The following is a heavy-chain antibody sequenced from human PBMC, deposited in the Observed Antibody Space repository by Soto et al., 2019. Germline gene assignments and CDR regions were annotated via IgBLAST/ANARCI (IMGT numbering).Heavy chain of an antibody. D-gene: IGHD3-22*01. J-gene: IGHJ4*02. V-gene: IGHV1-46*03. CDR2: INPSGGST. CDR3: ARAPHYDSSGYYLAFDY. CDR1: GYTFTSYY. Sequence: ASVKVSCKASGYTFTSYYMHWVRQAPGQGFEWMGIINPSGGSTSYAQKFQGRVTMTRDTSTSTVYMELSSLRSEDTAVYYCARAPHYDSSGYYLAFDYWGQGTLVTVSS.